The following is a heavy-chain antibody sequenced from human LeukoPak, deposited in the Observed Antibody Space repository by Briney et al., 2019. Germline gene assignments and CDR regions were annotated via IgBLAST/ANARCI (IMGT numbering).Heavy chain of an antibody. V-gene: IGHV4-59*01. J-gene: IGHJ4*02. CDR1: GGSISSNY. CDR2: FHDSEST. Sequence: SETLSLTCNVSGGSISSNYWSGIRQPPGRGREWMGYFHDSESTNYNPSLKSRVSISVDTSKKQVSPKLSSVTAADTAVYYCARGDASGRPGIAFDFWGQGTLVTVSS. CDR3: ARGDASGRPGIAFDF. D-gene: IGHD1-26*01.